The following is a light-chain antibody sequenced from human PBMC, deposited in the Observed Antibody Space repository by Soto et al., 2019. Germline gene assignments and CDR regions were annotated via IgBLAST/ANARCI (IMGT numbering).Light chain of an antibody. CDR1: QSVSSSC. CDR2: GAS. Sequence: EIVLTQSPGSLSLSPGERATLSCRASQSVSSSCLAWYQQKPGQAPRLLIYGASSRATGIPDRFSGSGSGTDFTLTISRLELEDFAVYYCQQYGSSPTWTFGQGTK. CDR3: QQYGSSPTWT. V-gene: IGKV3-20*01. J-gene: IGKJ1*01.